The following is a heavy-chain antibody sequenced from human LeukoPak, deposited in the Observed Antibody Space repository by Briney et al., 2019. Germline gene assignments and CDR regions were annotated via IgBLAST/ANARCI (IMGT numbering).Heavy chain of an antibody. CDR1: EFTFSSYS. CDR2: ISSTASSI. Sequence: GGSLRLSCAGSEFTFSSYSMSWVRQAPGKGLEWVSSISSTASSIYYADSVKGRFTISRDNAKNSLYLQMNSLRAEDTAVYYCARDVTYHGGDWFDPWGQGTLVTVSS. V-gene: IGHV3-21*04. CDR3: ARDVTYHGGDWFDP. J-gene: IGHJ5*02. D-gene: IGHD4-23*01.